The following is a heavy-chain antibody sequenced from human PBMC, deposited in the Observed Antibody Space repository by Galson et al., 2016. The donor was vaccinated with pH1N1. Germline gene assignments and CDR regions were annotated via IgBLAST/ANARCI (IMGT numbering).Heavy chain of an antibody. J-gene: IGHJ3*02. Sequence: CAASGFTISSCGIYWVRQAPGKGLAWVGNISYNGNDKYYADAVKGRFTISRDSSMTTVHLQMISVTVHDTAVYFCARDERDYGDSFPDVFVIGGQGTMV. CDR1: GFTISSCG. D-gene: IGHD4-17*01. V-gene: IGHV3-30*12. CDR3: ARDERDYGDSFPDVFVI. CDR2: ISYNGNDK.